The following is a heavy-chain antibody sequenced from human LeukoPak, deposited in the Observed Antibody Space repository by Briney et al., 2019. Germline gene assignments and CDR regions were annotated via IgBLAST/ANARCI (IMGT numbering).Heavy chain of an antibody. CDR1: GYTFTVYA. V-gene: IGHV1-3*01. D-gene: IGHD3-3*01. CDR2: INAGNGNT. Sequence: ASVKVSCTASGYTFTVYAMHWVRQAPGQRLEWMGLINAGNGNTQYSQKFQGRVTNTRDTSARAPHMELSSLRSEDTAVYYFMREGVYSPDGSGYHRDAFDIWGQGTVVTASS. CDR3: MREGVYSPDGSGYHRDAFDI. J-gene: IGHJ3*02.